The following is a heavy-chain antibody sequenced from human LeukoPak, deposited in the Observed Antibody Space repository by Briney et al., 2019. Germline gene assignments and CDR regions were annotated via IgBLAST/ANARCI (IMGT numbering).Heavy chain of an antibody. Sequence: QPAESLTLSCAASGGTFSSRRLNWGRQAPGQGLELVANGKEDESEKYYVDSVKGRFTISRDNAKNSLCPEMNSLRAEAPAIYYCVRSGGYWGQGTLVTVSS. V-gene: IGHV3-7*05. D-gene: IGHD1-26*01. CDR2: GKEDESEK. CDR1: GGTFSSRR. J-gene: IGHJ4*02. CDR3: VRSGGY.